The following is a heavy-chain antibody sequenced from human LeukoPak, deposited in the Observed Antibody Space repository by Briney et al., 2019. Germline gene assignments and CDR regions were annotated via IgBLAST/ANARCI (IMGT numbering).Heavy chain of an antibody. Sequence: GGSLRLSCAASGFTFSSYAMSWVRQAPGKGLEWASAISGSGGSTYYADSVKGRFTISRDNSKNTLYLQMNSLRAEDTAVYYCAKDQLSGYGGNWGEFDYWGQGTLVTVSS. CDR1: GFTFSSYA. D-gene: IGHD4-23*01. J-gene: IGHJ4*02. V-gene: IGHV3-23*01. CDR2: ISGSGGST. CDR3: AKDQLSGYGGNWGEFDY.